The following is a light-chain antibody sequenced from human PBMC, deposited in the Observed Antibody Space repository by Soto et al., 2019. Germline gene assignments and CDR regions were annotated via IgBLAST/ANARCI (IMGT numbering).Light chain of an antibody. Sequence: QSVVTRPASVSGSPGQSITISCTGTNSDVGSYNYVSWHQQHPGKAPKLMIYNVYDRPSGIANRFSGSKSGKTASLTISGLQGEDEADYYWSSCTISSNYGCGTGTKVTVL. CDR1: NSDVGSYNY. J-gene: IGLJ1*01. CDR2: NVY. V-gene: IGLV2-14*03. CDR3: SSCTISSNYG.